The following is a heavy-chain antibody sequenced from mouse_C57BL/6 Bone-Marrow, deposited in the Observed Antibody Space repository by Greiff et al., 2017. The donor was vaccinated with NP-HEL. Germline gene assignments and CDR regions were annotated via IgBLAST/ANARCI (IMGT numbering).Heavy chain of an antibody. CDR3: ARIGWYYDYVDYAMDY. CDR1: GFSLTSYG. Sequence: QVQLQQSGPGLVQPSQSLSITCTVSGFSLTSYGVHWVRQSPGKGLEWLGVIWSGGSTDYNAAFISRLSISKDNSKSQVFFKMNSLQADDTAIYYCARIGWYYDYVDYAMDYWGQGTSVTVSS. D-gene: IGHD2-4*01. J-gene: IGHJ4*01. V-gene: IGHV2-2*01. CDR2: IWSGGST.